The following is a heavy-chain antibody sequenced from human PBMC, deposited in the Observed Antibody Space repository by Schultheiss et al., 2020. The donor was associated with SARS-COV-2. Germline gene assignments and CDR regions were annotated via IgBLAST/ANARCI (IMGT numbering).Heavy chain of an antibody. J-gene: IGHJ4*02. CDR1: GGSISSGSYY. Sequence: SETLSLTCTVSGGSISSGSYYWSWIRQPAGKGLEWIGRIYTSGSTNYNPSLKSRVTISVDTSKNQFSLKLSSVTAADTAVYYCARLELESADYWGQGTLVTVSS. D-gene: IGHD1-7*01. CDR2: IYTSGST. V-gene: IGHV4-61*02. CDR3: ARLELESADY.